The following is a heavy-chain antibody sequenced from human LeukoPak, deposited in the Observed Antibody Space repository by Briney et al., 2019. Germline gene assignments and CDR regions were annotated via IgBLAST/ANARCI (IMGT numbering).Heavy chain of an antibody. CDR1: GYTFTGYY. D-gene: IGHD5-18*01. CDR2: INPNSGGT. V-gene: IGHV1-2*02. Sequence: ASVKVSCKASGYTFTGYYMHWARHAPGQGLEWMGWINPNSGGTNYAQKFQGRVTRTRDTSISTAYMELSRLRSDDTAVYYCALLRSSYYYWGQGTLVTVSS. J-gene: IGHJ4*02. CDR3: ALLRSSYYY.